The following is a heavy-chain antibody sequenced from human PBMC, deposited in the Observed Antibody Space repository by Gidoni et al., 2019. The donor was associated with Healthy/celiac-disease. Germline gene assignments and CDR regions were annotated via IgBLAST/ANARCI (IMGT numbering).Heavy chain of an antibody. CDR3: ARGYSSSWPRSWYYGMDV. CDR2: IYYSGST. CDR1: GGPISSGDYY. D-gene: IGHD6-13*01. V-gene: IGHV4-30-4*01. J-gene: IGHJ6*02. Sequence: QVQLQESGPGLVKPSQTLSLTCPVSGGPISSGDYYWSWIRQPPGKGLEWIGYIYYSGSTYYNPSLKSRVTISVDTSKNQFSLKLSSVTAADTAVYYCARGYSSSWPRSWYYGMDVWGQGTTVTVSS.